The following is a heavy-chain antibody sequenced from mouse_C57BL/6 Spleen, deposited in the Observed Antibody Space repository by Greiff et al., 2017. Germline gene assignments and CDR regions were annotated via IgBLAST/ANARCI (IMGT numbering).Heavy chain of an antibody. CDR1: GFTFSDYG. D-gene: IGHD2-4*01. J-gene: IGHJ1*03. V-gene: IGHV5-17*01. CDR2: ISSGSSTI. Sequence: EVQRVESGGGLVKPGGSLKLSCAASGFTFSDYGMHWVRQAPEKGLEWVAYISSGSSTIYYADTVKGRFTISRDNAQNTLFLQMTSLRSEDTAMYYCARYYDYDGRYFDVWGTGTTVTVSS. CDR3: ARYYDYDGRYFDV.